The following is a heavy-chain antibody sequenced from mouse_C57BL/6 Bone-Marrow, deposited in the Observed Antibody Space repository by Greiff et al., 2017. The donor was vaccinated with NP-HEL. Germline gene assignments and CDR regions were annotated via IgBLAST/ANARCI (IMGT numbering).Heavy chain of an antibody. CDR2: IWSGGST. V-gene: IGHV2-2*01. D-gene: IGHD1-2*01. Sequence: VQGVESGPGLVQPSQSLSITCTVSGFSLTSYGVHWVRQSPGKGLEWLGVIWSGGSTDYNAAFISRLSISKDNSKSQVFFKMNSLQADDTAIYYCATITTGLNYAMDYWGQGTSVTVSS. CDR1: GFSLTSYG. CDR3: ATITTGLNYAMDY. J-gene: IGHJ4*01.